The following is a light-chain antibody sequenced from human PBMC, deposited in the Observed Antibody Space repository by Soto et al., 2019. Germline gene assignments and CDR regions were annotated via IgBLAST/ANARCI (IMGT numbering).Light chain of an antibody. CDR3: QQYDNYPLT. CDR1: QDIRHY. J-gene: IGKJ4*01. V-gene: IGKV1-33*01. Sequence: DIQMTQSPSSLSASVGDRVTITCQASQDIRHYLNWYQKKPGKAPKLLIFDAANLETGVPSRFSGHRSGTDFSFTISSLQPEDIATYYCQQYDNYPLTFGGGTKVDIK. CDR2: DAA.